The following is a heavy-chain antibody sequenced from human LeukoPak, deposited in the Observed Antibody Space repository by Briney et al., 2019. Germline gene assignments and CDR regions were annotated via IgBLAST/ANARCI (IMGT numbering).Heavy chain of an antibody. CDR3: ARGPQISLVWFGELYGY. J-gene: IGHJ4*02. CDR1: GGSFSGYY. D-gene: IGHD3-10*01. V-gene: IGHV4-34*01. Sequence: SETLSLTCGAYGGSFSGYYWSWVRQPPGKGLEWVGEINHSGSTNYNPSLKSRVAISVETTKKQFSLKLSSVTAADTAVYYCARGPQISLVWFGELYGYWGQGILVTVSS. CDR2: INHSGST.